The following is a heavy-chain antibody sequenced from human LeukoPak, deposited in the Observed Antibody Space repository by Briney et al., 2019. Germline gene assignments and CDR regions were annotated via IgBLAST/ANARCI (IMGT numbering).Heavy chain of an antibody. CDR2: ISGAGGST. V-gene: IGHV3-23*01. D-gene: IGHD2-2*01. CDR1: GFTFSNYA. J-gene: IGHJ4*02. CDR3: AKSRESYWVPEFDY. Sequence: GGSLRLSCAASGFTFSNYAMSWVRQAPGKGLEWVSDISGAGGSTDYADSVKGRFTVSRDSSKNTLYLQMNSLRAEDTAVYYCAKSRESYWVPEFDYWGQGTLVTVSS.